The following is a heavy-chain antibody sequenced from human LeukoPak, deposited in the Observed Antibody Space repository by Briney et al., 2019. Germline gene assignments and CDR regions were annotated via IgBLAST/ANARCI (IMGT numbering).Heavy chain of an antibody. Sequence: SETLSLTCTVSGGSISSYYWSWIPQPPGKGLEWIGYIYYSGSTNYNPSLKSRVTISVDTSKNQFSLKLSSVTAADTAVYYCARGYCSSTSCRFLYYYYGMDVWGKGTTVTVSS. CDR2: IYYSGST. CDR1: GGSISSYY. V-gene: IGHV4-59*01. CDR3: ARGYCSSTSCRFLYYYYGMDV. D-gene: IGHD2-2*01. J-gene: IGHJ6*04.